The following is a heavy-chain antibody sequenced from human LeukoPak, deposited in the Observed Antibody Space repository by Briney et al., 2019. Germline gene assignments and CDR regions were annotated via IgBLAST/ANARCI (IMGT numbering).Heavy chain of an antibody. J-gene: IGHJ6*03. CDR3: AKVVGSSSYFYYYMDV. CDR1: GFTFNSYV. CDR2: ISGSGGST. Sequence: GGSLRLSCAASGFTFNSYVMSWVRQAPGKGLEWVSGISGSGGSTYYADSVKGRFTISRDNSKTTLYLQINRLRAEDTALYYCAKVVGSSSYFYYYMDVWGKGTTVTVSS. V-gene: IGHV3-23*01. D-gene: IGHD6-13*01.